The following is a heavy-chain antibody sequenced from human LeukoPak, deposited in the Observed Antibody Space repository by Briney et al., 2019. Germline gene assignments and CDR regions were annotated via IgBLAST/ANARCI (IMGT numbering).Heavy chain of an antibody. J-gene: IGHJ2*01. CDR1: GFTFSSYS. D-gene: IGHD6-13*01. V-gene: IGHV3-21*01. Sequence: GGSLRLSCAASGFTFSSYSMNWVRQAPGKGLEWVSSISSSSSYIYYADSVKGRFTISRDNAKNSLYLQMNSLRAEDTAVYYCAREGAAAGNYWYFDLWGRGTLVTVSS. CDR2: ISSSSSYI. CDR3: AREGAAAGNYWYFDL.